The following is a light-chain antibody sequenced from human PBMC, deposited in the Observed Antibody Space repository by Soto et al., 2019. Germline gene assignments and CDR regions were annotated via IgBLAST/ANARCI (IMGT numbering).Light chain of an antibody. V-gene: IGLV1-47*02. J-gene: IGLJ2*01. CDR3: AAWDDSLSGQVV. Sequence: QSVLTQPPSASGTPGQRVTISCSGSSSNIGSNYVYWYQQLPGTAPKLLIYTNNQRPSGVPDRFSGSKSGTSASLAISGLRSEDEADYYCAAWDDSLSGQVVFGGGTQLT. CDR2: TNN. CDR1: SSNIGSNY.